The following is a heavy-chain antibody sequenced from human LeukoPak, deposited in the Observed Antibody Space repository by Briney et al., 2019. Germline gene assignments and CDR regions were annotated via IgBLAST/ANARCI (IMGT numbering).Heavy chain of an antibody. CDR1: GVSISSSNSY. Sequence: SETLSLTCTVSGVSISSSNSYWGWVRQPPGKGLEWIASIYYSGNTYYNASLKSQVSISIDTSKNQFSLRLTSVTAADTAVYYCARQTGSGLFILPGGQGTLVTVSS. D-gene: IGHD3/OR15-3a*01. CDR3: ARQTGSGLFILP. CDR2: IYYSGNT. V-gene: IGHV4-39*01. J-gene: IGHJ4*02.